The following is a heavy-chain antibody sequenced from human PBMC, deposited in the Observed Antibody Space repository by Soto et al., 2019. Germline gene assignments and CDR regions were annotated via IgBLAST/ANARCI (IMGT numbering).Heavy chain of an antibody. J-gene: IGHJ4*02. CDR1: GFSLDGFA. CDR2: ISWNCAII. Sequence: SLRLSCVGSGFSLDGFAFHYVRLAPGKGLESFSGISWNCAIIGYADSLRARLPISIDNAQNSLYLYMKGLGHEDTALYYCAKDTMGTGWLCESWGQGTLVTVAS. V-gene: IGHV3-9*01. CDR3: AKDTMGTGWLCES. D-gene: IGHD6-19*01.